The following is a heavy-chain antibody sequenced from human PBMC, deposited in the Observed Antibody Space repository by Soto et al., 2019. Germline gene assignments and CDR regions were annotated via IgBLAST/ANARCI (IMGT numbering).Heavy chain of an antibody. CDR3: AKDRYCSGGTCLNFYGMDV. CDR1: GFTFSRYG. J-gene: IGHJ6*02. D-gene: IGHD2-15*01. CDR2: ISYDGSNK. V-gene: IGHV3-30*18. Sequence: GGSLRLSCAASGFTFSRYGIHWVRQAPGKGLEWVAVISYDGSNKYYADSVKGRFTISRDNSKNTLYLQMNSLRTEDTAMYYCAKDRYCSGGTCLNFYGMDVWGQGTTVTVSS.